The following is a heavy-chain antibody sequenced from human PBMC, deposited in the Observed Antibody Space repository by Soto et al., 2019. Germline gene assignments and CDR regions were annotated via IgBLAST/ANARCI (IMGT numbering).Heavy chain of an antibody. D-gene: IGHD3-3*01. Sequence: QVQLQESGPGLVKPSETLSLTCTVSGGSISSYYWSWIRQPPGKGLEWIGYIYYSGSTNYNPSLKSRVTISVDTSKNQFSLKLSSVTAADTAVYYCARVYSAYLGFLEWEHNWFDPWGQGTLVTVSS. CDR2: IYYSGST. V-gene: IGHV4-59*01. CDR1: GGSISSYY. J-gene: IGHJ5*02. CDR3: ARVYSAYLGFLEWEHNWFDP.